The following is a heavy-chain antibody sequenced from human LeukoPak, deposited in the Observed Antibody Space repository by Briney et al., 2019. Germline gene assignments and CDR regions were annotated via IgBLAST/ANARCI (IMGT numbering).Heavy chain of an antibody. CDR3: ARKSLRQNYFDY. J-gene: IGHJ4*02. V-gene: IGHV4-4*07. CDR2: IHTSETT. D-gene: IGHD5/OR15-5a*01. Sequence: SETLSLTCTVSGDSISNFYWNWIRQPAEKGLEWIGRIHTSETTNYNPSLKSRVTMSVDTSKNQLSLNLNSVTAADTAVYHCARKSLRQNYFDYWGQGILVTVSS. CDR1: GDSISNFY.